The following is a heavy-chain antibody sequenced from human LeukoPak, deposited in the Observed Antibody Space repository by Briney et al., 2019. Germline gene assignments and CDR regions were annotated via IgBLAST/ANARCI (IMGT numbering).Heavy chain of an antibody. Sequence: KSSETLSLTCTVSGASISSYYWSWIRQPAGKGLEWIGHIYTSESTNYNPSLKSRVTISVDTSKNQFSLKLTSVTAADTAVYYCARDDWTYCSSTTCPDAYIWGQGTMVTVSS. CDR2: IYTSEST. CDR1: GASISSYY. V-gene: IGHV4-4*07. J-gene: IGHJ3*02. D-gene: IGHD2-2*01. CDR3: ARDDWTYCSSTTCPDAYI.